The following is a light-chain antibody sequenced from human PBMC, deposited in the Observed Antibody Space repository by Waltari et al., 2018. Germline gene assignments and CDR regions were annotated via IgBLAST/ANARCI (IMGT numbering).Light chain of an antibody. CDR1: SSNIGAGYA. CDR2: DNF. CDR3: QSYDSSLSGSI. Sequence: QSVLTQPPSVSGAPGQRVTISCTGSSSNIGAGYAVHWYQQLPGTAPQLLIYDNFNRPSGVPDRFSGSRAGTSASLAITGLQAEDEAQYYCQSYDSSLSGSIFGGGTKLTVL. V-gene: IGLV1-40*01. J-gene: IGLJ2*01.